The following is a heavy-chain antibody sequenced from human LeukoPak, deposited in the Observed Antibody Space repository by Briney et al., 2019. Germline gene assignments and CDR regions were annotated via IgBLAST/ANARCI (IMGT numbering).Heavy chain of an antibody. CDR3: ARDRMSRAPTYFHH. CDR2: VSGDGGRT. CDR1: GFTFDEFG. J-gene: IGHJ1*01. D-gene: IGHD2-2*01. Sequence: PGGSLRLSCAASGFTFDEFGMHWVRHAPGKGLEWVSFVSGDGGRTDYADSVKGRFTISRDNRKTSLYLQMDSLTAEDTAFYFCARDRMSRAPTYFHHWGQGTLVTVSA. V-gene: IGHV3-43*02.